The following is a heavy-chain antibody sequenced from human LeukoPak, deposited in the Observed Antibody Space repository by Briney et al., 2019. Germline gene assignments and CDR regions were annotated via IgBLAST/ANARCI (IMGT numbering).Heavy chain of an antibody. J-gene: IGHJ4*02. Sequence: GGSLRLSCAASGFTFDDYGMSWVRQAPGKGLEWVSLIYSGGSTYYADSVKGRFTISRDNSKNTLYLQMNSLRAEDTAVCYCAKDRGIISDYWGQGTLVTVSS. CDR1: GFTFDDYG. V-gene: IGHV3-23*03. CDR2: IYSGGST. CDR3: AKDRGIISDY. D-gene: IGHD3-10*01.